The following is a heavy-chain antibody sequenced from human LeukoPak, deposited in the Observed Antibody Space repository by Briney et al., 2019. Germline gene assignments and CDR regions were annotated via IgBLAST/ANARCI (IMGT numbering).Heavy chain of an antibody. D-gene: IGHD3-22*01. J-gene: IGHJ4*02. CDR2: INPSGGST. CDR1: GYTFTSYY. Sequence: GSVKVSCKASGYTFTSYYMHWVRQAPGQGLEWMGIINPSGGSTSYAQKFQGRVTMTRDTSTSTVYMELSSLRSEDTAVYYCARAYYYDSSGYYRYYFDYWGQGTLVTVSS. V-gene: IGHV1-46*01. CDR3: ARAYYYDSSGYYRYYFDY.